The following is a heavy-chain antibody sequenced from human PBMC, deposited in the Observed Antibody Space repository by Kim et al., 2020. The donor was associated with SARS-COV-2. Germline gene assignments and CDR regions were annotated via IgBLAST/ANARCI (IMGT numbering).Heavy chain of an antibody. D-gene: IGHD4-17*01. Sequence: GRDGSKSYADSVTSRLTIARDKTKNTLYLQMNSLKAEDTAVYYCAKVRSYWGQGTLVTVSS. CDR3: AKVRSY. CDR2: GRDGSK. V-gene: IGHV3-23*01. J-gene: IGHJ4*02.